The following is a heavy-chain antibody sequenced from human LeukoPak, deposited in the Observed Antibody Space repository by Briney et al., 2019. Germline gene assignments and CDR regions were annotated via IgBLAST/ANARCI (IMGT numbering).Heavy chain of an antibody. CDR2: IRGRGDST. CDR1: GFTFSSYA. D-gene: IGHD3-16*02. V-gene: IGHV3-23*01. Sequence: GGSLRLSCAASGFTFSSYAMSWFRQAPGKGLEWVSAIRGRGDSTSYADSVKGRFTVSRDNSKNTLYLQMNSLRAEDTAVYYCAKDVRGLGPYFMITFGGVIVEGFDYWGQGTLVTVSS. J-gene: IGHJ4*02. CDR3: AKDVRGLGPYFMITFGGVIVEGFDY.